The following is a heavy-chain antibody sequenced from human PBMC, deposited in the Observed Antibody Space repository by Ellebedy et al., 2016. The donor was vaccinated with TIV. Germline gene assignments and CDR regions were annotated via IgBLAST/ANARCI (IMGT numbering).Heavy chain of an antibody. D-gene: IGHD3-16*01. Sequence: GESLKISXAASGFTFSSYSMNWVRQAPGKGLEWVSYISSSSSTIYYADSVKGRFTISRDNSKNTLYLQMNSLRAEDTAVYYCAKGDHTYYDYIWGPNGMDVWGQGTTVTVSS. CDR3: AKGDHTYYDYIWGPNGMDV. V-gene: IGHV3-48*01. CDR1: GFTFSSYS. J-gene: IGHJ6*02. CDR2: ISSSSSTI.